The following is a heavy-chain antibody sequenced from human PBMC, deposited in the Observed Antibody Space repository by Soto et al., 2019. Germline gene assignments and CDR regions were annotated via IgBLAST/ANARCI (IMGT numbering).Heavy chain of an antibody. CDR2: IYYSGST. CDR1: GGCMTSYY. J-gene: IGHJ5*02. Sequence: PSYSPALASTVCGGCMTSYYGGWIRQPPGKGLEWIGYIYYSGSTNYNPSLKSRVTISVDASTNQFSLRLRSVTAADTAMYYCAREAGVRYPFDPWGQGTLVTVSS. D-gene: IGHD3-9*01. CDR3: AREAGVRYPFDP. V-gene: IGHV4-59*01.